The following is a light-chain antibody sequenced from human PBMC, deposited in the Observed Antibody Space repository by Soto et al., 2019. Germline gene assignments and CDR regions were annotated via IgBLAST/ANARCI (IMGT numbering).Light chain of an antibody. V-gene: IGKV3-20*01. CDR2: AAS. CDR1: EIVRSNY. J-gene: IGKJ3*01. CDR3: QHYGVPPFT. Sequence: IVLTQSPGTLSLSPGEGATLSCRASEIVRSNYLAWYQHKPGQAPRLLMYAASIRATGIPDRFSAVGSGTVFTLPISRLEPEDAAVYYCQHYGVPPFTFGPGTKVDI.